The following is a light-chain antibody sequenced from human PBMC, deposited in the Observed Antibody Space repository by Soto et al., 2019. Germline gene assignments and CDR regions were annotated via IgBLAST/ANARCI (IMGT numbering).Light chain of an antibody. J-gene: IGKJ4*01. CDR2: GAS. CDR1: QNVNSD. V-gene: IGKV3-15*01. CDR3: QQYNNWPLT. Sequence: EIVMTQSPATLSVFPGERATLSCRASQNVNSDLAWYQEKPGQTPRLLIYGASTRATDIPTQFSGTGFGTDFTLTISSLQSDDSAVYYCQQYNNWPLTFGGGTKVEI.